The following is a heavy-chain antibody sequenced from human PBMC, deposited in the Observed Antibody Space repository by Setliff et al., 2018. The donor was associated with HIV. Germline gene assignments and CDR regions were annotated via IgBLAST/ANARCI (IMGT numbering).Heavy chain of an antibody. D-gene: IGHD6-13*01. V-gene: IGHV3-11*01. CDR1: GFRFSDYY. CDR2: ISSSGRTI. Sequence: GGSLRLSCAASGFRFSDYYMNWIRQAPGKGLEWISSISSSGRTIKYADSVKGRFTISRDKSRNIVFLQMKSLRVEDTALYYCAKAASNLAAAGGPLDMWGPGTVVTVSS. CDR3: AKAASNLAAAGGPLDM. J-gene: IGHJ3*02.